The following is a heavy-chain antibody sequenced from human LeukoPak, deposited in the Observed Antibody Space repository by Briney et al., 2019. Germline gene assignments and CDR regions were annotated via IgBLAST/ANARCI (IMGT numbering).Heavy chain of an antibody. V-gene: IGHV4-39*07. J-gene: IGHJ4*02. CDR1: GGSVNSGTYY. CDR3: ARKPIVNSAWYYFDY. CDR2: IYYSGSA. Sequence: SETLSLTCTVSGGSVNSGTYYWSWIRQPPGKGLEWIGNIYYSGSAYYNPSLKSRVTMSVDTSKNQFSLKLSSVTAADTAVYYCARKPIVNSAWYYFDYWGQGTLVTVSS. D-gene: IGHD3-22*01.